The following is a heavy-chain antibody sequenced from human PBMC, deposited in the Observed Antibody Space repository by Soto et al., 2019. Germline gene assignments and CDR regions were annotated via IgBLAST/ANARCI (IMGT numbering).Heavy chain of an antibody. J-gene: IGHJ4*02. V-gene: IGHV1-2*04. CDR2: TNPNSGGT. CDR3: AREASSSRPYDY. Sequence: ASVKVSCKASGYTFTGYYMHWVRQAPGQGLEWMGWTNPNSGGTNYAQKFQGWVTMTRDTPISTDYMELSRLRYDDTAVYYCAREASSSRPYDYWGQGTLVTVSS. CDR1: GYTFTGYY. D-gene: IGHD6-13*01.